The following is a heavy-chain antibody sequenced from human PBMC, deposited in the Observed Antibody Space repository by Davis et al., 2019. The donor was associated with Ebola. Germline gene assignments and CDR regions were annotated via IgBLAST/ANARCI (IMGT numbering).Heavy chain of an antibody. CDR3: ARDRGSSGYYLGPPDY. D-gene: IGHD3-22*01. Sequence: SETLSLTCTVSGGSISSYYWSWIRQPPGKGLEWIGYIYYSGSTNYNPSLKSRVTISVDMSNNQFSLKLTSVTAADTAVYFCARDRGSSGYYLGPPDYWGQGTLVTVSS. CDR2: IYYSGST. CDR1: GGSISSYY. J-gene: IGHJ4*02. V-gene: IGHV4-59*01.